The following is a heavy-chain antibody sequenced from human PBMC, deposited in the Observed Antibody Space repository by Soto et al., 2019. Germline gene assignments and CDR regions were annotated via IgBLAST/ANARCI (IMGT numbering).Heavy chain of an antibody. CDR1: GFDFSNSW. D-gene: IGHD4-17*01. CDR2: INSDGSST. J-gene: IGHJ6*02. V-gene: IGHV3-74*03. Sequence: PGGSLRLFGAASGFDFSNSWMHWVRQVPGKGLVWVSHINSDGSSTTYADSVKGRFTISRDNARTTVYLQLDSLRVEDTAVYYCARDKSYALGVRGQGTTVTVSS. CDR3: ARDKSYALGV.